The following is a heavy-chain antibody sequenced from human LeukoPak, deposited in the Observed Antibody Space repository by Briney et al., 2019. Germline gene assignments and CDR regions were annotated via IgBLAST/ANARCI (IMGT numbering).Heavy chain of an antibody. CDR1: GYTFTSYG. V-gene: IGHV1-18*01. CDR3: ARGDYYDSRYDAFDI. CDR2: ISAYNGNT. Sequence: ASVKVSCKASGYTFTSYGISWVRQAPGQGLEWMGWISAYNGNTNYAQKLQGRVTMTTDTSTSTAYMELRSLRSDDTAVYYCARGDYYDSRYDAFDIWGQGTMVTVSS. D-gene: IGHD3-22*01. J-gene: IGHJ3*02.